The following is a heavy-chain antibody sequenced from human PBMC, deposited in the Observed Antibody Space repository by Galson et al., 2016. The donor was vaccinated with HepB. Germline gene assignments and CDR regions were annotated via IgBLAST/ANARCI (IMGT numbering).Heavy chain of an antibody. CDR3: ARIKEELRRAFDI. Sequence: SVKVSCKASGYTFTADYMHWVRQAPGQGLEWMGWINPNSGGTHYAQKFQGRVTFTRDTSISPAYMELSSLISDDTAVYYCARIKEELRRAFDIWGQGTMLTVSS. D-gene: IGHD1-7*01. J-gene: IGHJ3*02. CDR2: INPNSGGT. V-gene: IGHV1-2*02. CDR1: GYTFTADY.